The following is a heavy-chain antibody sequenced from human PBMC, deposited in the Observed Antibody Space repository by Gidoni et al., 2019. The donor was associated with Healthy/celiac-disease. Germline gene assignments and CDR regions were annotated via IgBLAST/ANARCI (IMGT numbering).Heavy chain of an antibody. J-gene: IGHJ4*02. D-gene: IGHD3-22*01. V-gene: IGHV4-39*01. Sequence: QLQLQESGPGLVKPSETLSLTCTVSGGSISSSSYYWGWIRQPPGKGLEWIGSIYYSGSTYYNPSLKSRVTISVDTSKNQFSLKLSSVTAADTAVYYCARHEHYDSSGYYSHVSPFDYWGQGTLVTVSS. CDR3: ARHEHYDSSGYYSHVSPFDY. CDR2: IYYSGST. CDR1: GGSISSSSYY.